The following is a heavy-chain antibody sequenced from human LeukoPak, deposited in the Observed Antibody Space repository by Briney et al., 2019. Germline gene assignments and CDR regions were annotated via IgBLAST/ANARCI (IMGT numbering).Heavy chain of an antibody. J-gene: IGHJ4*02. CDR2: IIPILGIA. CDR3: ARDLSDILTGHPSHFDY. D-gene: IGHD3-9*01. V-gene: IGHV1-69*04. Sequence: SVKVSCKASGGTFSSYAISWVRQAPGQGLEWMGRIIPILGIANYAQKFQGRVTITADKSTSTAYMELSSLRSEDTAVYYCARDLSDILTGHPSHFDYWGQGTLVTVSS. CDR1: GGTFSSYA.